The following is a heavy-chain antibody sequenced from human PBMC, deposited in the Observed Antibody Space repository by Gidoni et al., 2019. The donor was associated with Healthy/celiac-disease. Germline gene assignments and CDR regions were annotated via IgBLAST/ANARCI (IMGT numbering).Heavy chain of an antibody. CDR3: ARRGTISTPR. CDR2: IYYSGST. CDR1: GGSISSSSSY. Sequence: QLQLQESGPGLVKPSETLSLTCTVSGGSISSSSSYWGWIRQPPGKGREWIGSIYYSGSTYYNPSLTSRVTIAVDTSKNQFSRKLSSVTAADTAVYYCARRGTISTPRWGQGTLVTVSS. J-gene: IGHJ4*02. V-gene: IGHV4-39*01. D-gene: IGHD1-7*01.